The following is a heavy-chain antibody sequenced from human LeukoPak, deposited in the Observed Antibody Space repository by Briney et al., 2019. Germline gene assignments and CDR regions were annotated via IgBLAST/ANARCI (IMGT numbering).Heavy chain of an antibody. CDR2: IYYSGST. D-gene: IGHD3-10*01. V-gene: IGHV4-39*01. Sequence: PSETLSLTCTVSGGSISSSSYYWGWIRQPPGKGLEWIGSIYYSGSTYYNPSLKSRVTISVDTSKNQFSLKLSSVTAADTAVYYCARLRALFGELSSIDYWGQGTLVTVSS. J-gene: IGHJ4*02. CDR3: ARLRALFGELSSIDY. CDR1: GGSISSSSYY.